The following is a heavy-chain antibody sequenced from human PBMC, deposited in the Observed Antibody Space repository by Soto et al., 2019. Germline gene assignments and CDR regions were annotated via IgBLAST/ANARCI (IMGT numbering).Heavy chain of an antibody. V-gene: IGHV1-69*13. CDR1: GGTFSSYA. J-gene: IGHJ6*02. CDR3: ARLPTVAANYYYGMDV. Sequence: SVKVFCKASGGTFSSYAISWVRQAPGQGLEWMGGIIPIFGTANYAQKFQGRVTITADESTSTAYMELSSLRSEDTAVYYCARLPTVAANYYYGMDVWGQGTTVTVSS. CDR2: IIPIFGTA. D-gene: IGHD4-4*01.